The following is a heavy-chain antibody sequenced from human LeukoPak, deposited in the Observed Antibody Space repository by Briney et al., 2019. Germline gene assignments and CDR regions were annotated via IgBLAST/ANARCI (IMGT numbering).Heavy chain of an antibody. CDR3: ARQGIDASDI. J-gene: IGHJ3*02. V-gene: IGHV4-59*08. CDR1: GGSISSHY. CDR2: IYYTGTR. Sequence: SETLSLTCTVSGGSISSHYWSWIRQPPGKGLEWIAYIYYTGTRNYNPSLKSRVTISVDTSKNQISLRLSSVTAADTAVYYCARQGIDASDIWGQGTLVTVSS.